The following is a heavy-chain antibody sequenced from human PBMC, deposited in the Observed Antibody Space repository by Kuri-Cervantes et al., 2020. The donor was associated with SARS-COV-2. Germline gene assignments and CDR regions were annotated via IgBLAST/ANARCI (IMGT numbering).Heavy chain of an antibody. CDR3: ASVVTAIDY. V-gene: IGHV4-39*02. CDR2: INHSGST. D-gene: IGHD2-21*02. J-gene: IGHJ4*02. Sequence: SETLSLTCTVPGGSISSSSYYWSWIRQPPGKGLEWIGEINHSGSTNYNPSLKSRVTISLDTSKDHFSLKLHSVTAADTAVYYCASVVTAIDYWGQGTLVTVSS. CDR1: GGSISSSSYY.